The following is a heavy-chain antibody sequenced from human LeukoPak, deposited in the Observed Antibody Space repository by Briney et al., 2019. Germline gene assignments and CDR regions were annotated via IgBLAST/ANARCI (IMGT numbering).Heavy chain of an antibody. J-gene: IGHJ4*02. V-gene: IGHV4-34*01. CDR1: GGSFSGYY. CDR3: AGAYYYDSSGYYYFDY. D-gene: IGHD3-22*01. Sequence: SETLSLTCAVYGGSFSGYYWSWIRQPPGKGLEWIGEINHSGSTNYNPSLKSRVTISVDTSKNQFPLKLSSVTAADTAVYYCAGAYYYDSSGYYYFDYWGQGTLVTVSS. CDR2: INHSGST.